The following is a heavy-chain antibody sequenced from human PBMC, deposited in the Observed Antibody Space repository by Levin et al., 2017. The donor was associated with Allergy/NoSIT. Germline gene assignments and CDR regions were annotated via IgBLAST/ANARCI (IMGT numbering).Heavy chain of an antibody. Sequence: SQTLSLTCTVSGGSISSYYWSWIRQPPGKGLEWIGYIYYSGSTNYNPSLKSRVTISVDTSKNQFSLKLSSVTAADTAVYYCARSGGVEYDILTGYQNWFDPWGQGTLVTVSS. J-gene: IGHJ5*02. D-gene: IGHD3-9*01. V-gene: IGHV4-59*01. CDR1: GGSISSYY. CDR3: ARSGGVEYDILTGYQNWFDP. CDR2: IYYSGST.